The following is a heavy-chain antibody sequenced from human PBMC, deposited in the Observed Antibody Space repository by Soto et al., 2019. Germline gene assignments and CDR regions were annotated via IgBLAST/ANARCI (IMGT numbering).Heavy chain of an antibody. D-gene: IGHD6-13*01. J-gene: IGHJ6*02. CDR1: GGSVSSGSYY. V-gene: IGHV4-61*01. CDR2: IYYSGST. CDR3: AREPYSSSWYYCYYGMDV. Sequence: SETLSLTCTVSGGSVSSGSYYWSWIRQPPGKGLEWIGYIYYSGSTNYNPSLKSRVTISVDTSKNQFSLKLSSVTAADTAVYYCAREPYSSSWYYCYYGMDVWGQGNTVTVSS.